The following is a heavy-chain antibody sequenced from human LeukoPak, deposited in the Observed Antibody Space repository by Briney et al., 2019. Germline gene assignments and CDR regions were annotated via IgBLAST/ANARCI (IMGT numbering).Heavy chain of an antibody. CDR3: ARDLYYGSGSENYFDF. Sequence: GSSVKVSCKASGGTFSSYAISWVRQAPGQGLEWMGGIIPIFGTANYARKFQGRVTITADESTSTAYMELSSLRSEDTAVYYCARDLYYGSGSENYFDFWGQGILVAVSS. V-gene: IGHV1-69*01. CDR2: IIPIFGTA. J-gene: IGHJ4*02. CDR1: GGTFSSYA. D-gene: IGHD3-10*01.